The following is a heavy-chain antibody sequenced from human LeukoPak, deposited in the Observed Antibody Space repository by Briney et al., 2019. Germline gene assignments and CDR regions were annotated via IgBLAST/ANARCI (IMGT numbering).Heavy chain of an antibody. J-gene: IGHJ4*02. CDR1: GGSISSYY. D-gene: IGHD3-3*01. V-gene: IGHV4-59*01. CDR2: IYHSGST. CDR3: ARGGSGYSPPFDY. Sequence: PSETLSLTCTVSGGSISSYYWSWIRQPPGKGLEWIGYIYHSGSTNYNPSLKSRVTISVDTSKNQFSLKLSSVTAADTAVYYCARGGSGYSPPFDYWGQGTLVTVSS.